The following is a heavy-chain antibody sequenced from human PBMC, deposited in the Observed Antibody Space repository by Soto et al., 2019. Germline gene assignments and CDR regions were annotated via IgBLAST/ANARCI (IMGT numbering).Heavy chain of an antibody. CDR1: GYTSTSYG. CDR2: ISAYNGNT. J-gene: IGHJ4*02. V-gene: IGHV1-18*01. CDR3: AGDLIRTAMVDY. D-gene: IGHD5-18*01. Sequence: GASVKVSCKASGYTSTSYGISWVRQAPGRGLEWMGWISAYNGNTNYAQKLQGRVTMNTETSTSTAYMELRSLRSDDTAVYYCAGDLIRTAMVDYCGQGTPVTVSS.